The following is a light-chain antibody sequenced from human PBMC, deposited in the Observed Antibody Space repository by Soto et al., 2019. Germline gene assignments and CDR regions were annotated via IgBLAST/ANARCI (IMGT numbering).Light chain of an antibody. CDR2: DAS. CDR1: QNINTW. Sequence: DIQMTQSPSTLSASIGDRITITCRASQNINTWLAWYQQKPGRAPKVLIYDASSLESGVPSSISGSGSGKEFILTISSLQRDDFATYYCHQYYGYPSTFGQGTKLEIK. J-gene: IGKJ2*01. V-gene: IGKV1-5*01. CDR3: HQYYGYPST.